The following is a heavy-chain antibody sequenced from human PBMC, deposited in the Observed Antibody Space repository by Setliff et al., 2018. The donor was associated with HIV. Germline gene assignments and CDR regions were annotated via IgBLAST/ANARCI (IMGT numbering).Heavy chain of an antibody. J-gene: IGHJ4*02. Sequence: ETLSLTCTVSGGSISSYYWSWIRQPPGKGLEWIGYTYTSVTNYKPSLKSRVTISIDTSKNQFSLKLTSVTAADTAIYYCARSKGGGSGSFSYWGQGTLVTVSS. CDR1: GGSISSYY. V-gene: IGHV4-4*08. CDR2: TYTSVT. D-gene: IGHD3-10*01. CDR3: ARSKGGGSGSFSY.